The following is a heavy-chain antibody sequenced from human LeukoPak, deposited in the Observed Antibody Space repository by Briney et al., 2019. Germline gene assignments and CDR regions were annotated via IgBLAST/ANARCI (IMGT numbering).Heavy chain of an antibody. Sequence: PGGSLRLSCSVSGFTFSNYAMHWVRQAPGKGLEWVSLISGGSGNIYYVDSVKGRFTISRDNPKNTLYVQMTSLRAEDTAIYYCAKGSDYYGSVTSKKTDWGQGTLVTVSS. CDR3: AKGSDYYGSVTSKKTD. D-gene: IGHD3-10*01. V-gene: IGHV3-23*01. J-gene: IGHJ4*02. CDR1: GFTFSNYA. CDR2: ISGGSGNI.